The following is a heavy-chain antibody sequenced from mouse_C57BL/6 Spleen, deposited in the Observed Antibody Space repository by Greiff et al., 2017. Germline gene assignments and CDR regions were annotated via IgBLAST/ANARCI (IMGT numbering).Heavy chain of an antibody. D-gene: IGHD2-1*01. V-gene: IGHV1-42*01. J-gene: IGHJ4*01. CDR1: GYSFTGYY. CDR3: ARSGNYNAMDY. Sequence: VQLQQSGPELVKPGASVKISCKASGYSFTGYYMNWVKQSPEKSLEWIGEINPSTGGTTYNQKFKAKATLTVDKSSSTAYMQLKSLTSEDSAVYYCARSGNYNAMDYWGQGTSVTVSS. CDR2: INPSTGGT.